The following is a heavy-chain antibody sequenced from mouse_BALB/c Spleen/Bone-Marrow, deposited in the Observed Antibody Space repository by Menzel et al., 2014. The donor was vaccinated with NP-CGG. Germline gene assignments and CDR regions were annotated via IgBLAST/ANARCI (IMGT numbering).Heavy chain of an antibody. D-gene: IGHD2-1*01. V-gene: IGHV1-14*01. J-gene: IGHJ4*01. CDR2: INPYNDGT. Sequence: QLQESGPELVKPGASVKVSCKASGYTFTSYVMHWVKQKPGQGLEWIGYINPYNDGTKYNEKFKGKATLTSDKSSSTAYMELSSLTSEDSAVYYCARPGGNYVLYAMDYWGQGTSVTVSS. CDR1: GYTFTSYV. CDR3: ARPGGNYVLYAMDY.